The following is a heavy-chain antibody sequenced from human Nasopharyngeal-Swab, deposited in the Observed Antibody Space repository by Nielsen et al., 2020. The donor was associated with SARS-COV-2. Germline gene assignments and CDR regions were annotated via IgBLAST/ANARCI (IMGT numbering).Heavy chain of an antibody. J-gene: IGHJ4*02. D-gene: IGHD4-17*01. Sequence: GESLKISCAASGFTFSSYGMHWVHQAPGKGLEWVAVIWYDGSNKYYADSVKGRFTISRDNSKNTLYLQMNSLRAEDTAVYYCARNDYGDFYFDYWGQGTLVTVSS. V-gene: IGHV3-33*01. CDR2: IWYDGSNK. CDR1: GFTFSSYG. CDR3: ARNDYGDFYFDY.